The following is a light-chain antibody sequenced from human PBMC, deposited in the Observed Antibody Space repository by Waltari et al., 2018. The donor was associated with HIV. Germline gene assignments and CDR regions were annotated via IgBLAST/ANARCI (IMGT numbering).Light chain of an antibody. J-gene: IGLJ2*01. CDR2: DTN. CDR1: SSNTGNNY. CDR3: GTWDSSLSAGGV. Sequence: QSVLTQPPSVSAAPGQTVTLSCSASSSNTGNNYVSWSQQPPGTAPKLLIYDTNKRPSGIPDRFSGSKCGTSSTLGITGLQTGDEADYYCGTWDSSLSAGGVFGGGTKLTVL. V-gene: IGLV1-51*01.